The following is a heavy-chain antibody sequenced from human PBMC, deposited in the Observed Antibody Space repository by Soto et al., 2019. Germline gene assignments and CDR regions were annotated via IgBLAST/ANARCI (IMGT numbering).Heavy chain of an antibody. Sequence: QVQLQQWGAGLLKPSETLSLTCAVYGGSFSGYYWSWIRQPPGKGLEWIGEINHSGSTNYNPSLKSRVTISVDTSKNQFSLKLSSVTAADTAVYYCAVTHDYGDSGLDYWGQGTLVTVSS. V-gene: IGHV4-34*01. D-gene: IGHD4-17*01. CDR3: AVTHDYGDSGLDY. J-gene: IGHJ4*02. CDR2: INHSGST. CDR1: GGSFSGYY.